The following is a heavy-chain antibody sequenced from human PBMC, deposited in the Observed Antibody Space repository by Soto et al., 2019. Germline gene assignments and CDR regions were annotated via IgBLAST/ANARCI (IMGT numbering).Heavy chain of an antibody. CDR2: IYYSGST. Sequence: SETLSLTCTVSGGSISSGDYYWSWIRQPPGKGLEWIGYIYYSGSTYYNPSLKSRVTISVDTSKNQFSLKLSSVTAADTAVYYCARGGGYYDFWSGYCCSRSWFDPWGQGTLVTVSS. V-gene: IGHV4-30-4*01. J-gene: IGHJ5*02. CDR3: ARGGGYYDFWSGYCCSRSWFDP. D-gene: IGHD3-3*01. CDR1: GGSISSGDYY.